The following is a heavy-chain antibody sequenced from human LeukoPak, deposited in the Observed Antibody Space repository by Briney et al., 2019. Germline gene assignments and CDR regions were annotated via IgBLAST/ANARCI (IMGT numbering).Heavy chain of an antibody. CDR3: ARQGELGELEPLFFDY. D-gene: IGHD1-1*01. CDR2: ISAYNGNT. V-gene: IGHV1-18*01. CDR1: GYTFTSYG. J-gene: IGHJ4*02. Sequence: GASVKVSCKASGYTFTSYGISWVRQAPGQGLEWMGWISAYNGNTNYAQKLQGRVTMTTDTSTSTAYMELRSLRSDDTAVYYCARQGELGELEPLFFDYWGQGTLVTVSS.